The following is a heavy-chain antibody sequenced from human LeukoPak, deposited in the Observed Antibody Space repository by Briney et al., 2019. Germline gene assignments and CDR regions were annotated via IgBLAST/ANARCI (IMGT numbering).Heavy chain of an antibody. CDR2: INPSGGST. CDR3: AREDYGLGYFDY. J-gene: IGHJ4*02. D-gene: IGHD4-17*01. V-gene: IGHV1-46*01. Sequence: ASVKVSCKASGYTFTSYYMHWVRQAPGQGLEWMGIINPSGGSTSYAQKFQGRVTMTRDTSTSTVYMELSSLRSGDTAVYYCAREDYGLGYFDYWGQGTLVTVSS. CDR1: GYTFTSYY.